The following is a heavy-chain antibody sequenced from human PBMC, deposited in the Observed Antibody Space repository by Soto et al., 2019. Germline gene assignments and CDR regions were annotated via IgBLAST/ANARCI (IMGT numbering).Heavy chain of an antibody. V-gene: IGHV4-31*03. Sequence: QVQLQESGPGLVKPSQTLSLTCTVSGGSISSGGYYWIWIRQHPGKGLEWIGYIYYSGSTYYNPSLKSRVTISVDTSKNQFSLKLSSVTAADTAVYYCAVFWSGYYPGTYFDYWGQGTLVTVSS. CDR2: IYYSGST. D-gene: IGHD3-3*01. J-gene: IGHJ4*02. CDR1: GGSISSGGYY. CDR3: AVFWSGYYPGTYFDY.